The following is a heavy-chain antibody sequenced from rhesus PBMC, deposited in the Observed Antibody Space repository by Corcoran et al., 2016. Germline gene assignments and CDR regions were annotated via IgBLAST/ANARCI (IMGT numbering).Heavy chain of an antibody. J-gene: IGHJ4*01. V-gene: IGHV4-93*01. Sequence: QVQLQESGPVVVKPSETLSLTCAVSGGSINSRNWWTWIRQSPGRGLEGVGGIYGSDEGTAYNSSLKSRVTISKDTTKNQFSLKMNLMTAADTAVYYCGRVYGYNRDSSFDYWGQGVLVTVSS. D-gene: IGHD3-9*01. CDR2: IYGSDEGT. CDR3: GRVYGYNRDSSFDY. CDR1: GGSINSRNW.